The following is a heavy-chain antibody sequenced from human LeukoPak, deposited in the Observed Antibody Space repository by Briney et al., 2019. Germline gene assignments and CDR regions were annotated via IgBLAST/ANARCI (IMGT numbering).Heavy chain of an antibody. D-gene: IGHD6-19*01. CDR3: AKDTTVSGTSRKFDY. J-gene: IGHJ4*02. CDR2: ISGSGGST. CDR1: GFTFSSHA. Sequence: GGSLRLSCAASGFTFSSHAMSWVRKAPGKGLEWVSAISGSGGSTYYAESVKGRFTISRDNSKNTLSLQMNSLRAEDTAVYYCAKDTTVSGTSRKFDYWGQGTLVTVSS. V-gene: IGHV3-23*01.